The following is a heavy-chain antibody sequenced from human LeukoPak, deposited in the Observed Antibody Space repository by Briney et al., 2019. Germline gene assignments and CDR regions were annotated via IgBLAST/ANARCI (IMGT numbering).Heavy chain of an antibody. CDR1: GYTSTSYG. CDR2: INPNSGGT. V-gene: IGHV1-2*06. Sequence: ASVKVSCKASGYTSTSYGISWVRQAPGQGLEWMGRINPNSGGTNYAQKFQGRVTMTRDTSISTAYMELSRLRSDDTAVYYCARDNRYYGSGSYYNFDYWGQGTLVTVSS. J-gene: IGHJ4*02. D-gene: IGHD3-10*01. CDR3: ARDNRYYGSGSYYNFDY.